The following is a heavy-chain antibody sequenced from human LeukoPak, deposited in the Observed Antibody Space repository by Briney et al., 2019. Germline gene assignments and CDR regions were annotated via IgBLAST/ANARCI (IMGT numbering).Heavy chain of an antibody. V-gene: IGHV1-2*02. Sequence: ASVKVSCKASGGTFSSYAISWVRQAPGQGLEWMGWINPNSGGTNYAQKFQGRVTMTRDTSISTAYMELSRLRSDDTAVYYCARSHIVVVTATPGFDYWGQGTLVTVSS. CDR2: INPNSGGT. D-gene: IGHD2-21*02. J-gene: IGHJ4*02. CDR3: ARSHIVVVTATPGFDY. CDR1: GGTFSSYA.